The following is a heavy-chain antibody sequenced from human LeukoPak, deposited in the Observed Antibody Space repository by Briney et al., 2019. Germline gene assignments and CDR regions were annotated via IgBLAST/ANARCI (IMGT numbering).Heavy chain of an antibody. V-gene: IGHV1-2*02. D-gene: IGHD3-10*01. CDR1: GYTFIGYY. CDR3: ARSLYGSGSYNWFDP. Sequence: GASVKVSCKASGYTFIGYYIHWVRQAPGQGLEWMGWINPNSGGTNYAQNFQGRVTMTRDTSITTIYMKVNNLRSDDTAVYYCARSLYGSGSYNWFDPWGQGTLVTVFS. J-gene: IGHJ5*02. CDR2: INPNSGGT.